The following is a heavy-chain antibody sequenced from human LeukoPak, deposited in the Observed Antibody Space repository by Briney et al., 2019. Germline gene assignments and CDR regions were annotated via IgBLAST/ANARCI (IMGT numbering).Heavy chain of an antibody. CDR2: IISSSSYI. CDR1: GFTFSSYS. Sequence: GSLRLSCAASGFTFSSYSMKWVRQAPGKGLEWVSSIISSSSYIYYADSVKGRFTISRDNAKNSLYLHMNSLTAEDTAVYYCARDPCCCGGDCYSVLDYWGQGTLVTVSS. V-gene: IGHV3-21*01. CDR3: ARDPCCCGGDCYSVLDY. J-gene: IGHJ4*02. D-gene: IGHD2-21*02.